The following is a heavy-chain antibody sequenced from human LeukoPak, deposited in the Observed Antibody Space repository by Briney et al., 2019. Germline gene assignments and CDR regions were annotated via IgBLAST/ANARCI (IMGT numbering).Heavy chain of an antibody. CDR2: ISSSSSYI. J-gene: IGHJ4*02. D-gene: IGHD6-19*01. Sequence: GGSLRLSCAASGFTFSSYAMSWVRQAPGKGLEWVSSISSSSSYIYYADSVKGRFTISRDNAKNSLYLQMNSLRAEDTAVYYCASSSGWYYFDYWGQGTLVTVSS. V-gene: IGHV3-21*01. CDR1: GFTFSSYA. CDR3: ASSSGWYYFDY.